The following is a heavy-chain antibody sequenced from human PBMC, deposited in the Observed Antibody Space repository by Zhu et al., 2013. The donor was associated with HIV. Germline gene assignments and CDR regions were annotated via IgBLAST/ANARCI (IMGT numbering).Heavy chain of an antibody. CDR3: ARGRSLGGAYYYYYYYMDV. CDR1: GGSISSSNW. D-gene: IGHD2-15*01. J-gene: IGHJ6*03. CDR2: IYHSGST. V-gene: IGHV4-4*02. Sequence: QVQLQESGPGLVKPSGTLSLTCAVSGGSISSSNWWSWVRQPPGKGLEWIGEIYHSGSTNYNPSLKSRVTISVDTSKNQFSLKLSSVTAADTAVYYCARGRSLGGAYYYYYYYMDVWGKGPRSPSP.